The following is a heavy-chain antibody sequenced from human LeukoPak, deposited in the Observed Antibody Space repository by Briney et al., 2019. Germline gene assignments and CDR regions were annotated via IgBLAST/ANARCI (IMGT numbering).Heavy chain of an antibody. CDR2: ISSDSYYI. J-gene: IGHJ4*02. V-gene: IGHV3-21*01. Sequence: GGSLRLSCAASGFTSSSYSMNWVRQAPGKGLEWVSSISSDSYYIYYADSLKGRFTISRDNAKNSLYLQMNSLRAEDTAVYYCARDLRRISEYWGQGTLVTVSS. D-gene: IGHD3-16*02. CDR3: ARDLRRISEY. CDR1: GFTSSSYS.